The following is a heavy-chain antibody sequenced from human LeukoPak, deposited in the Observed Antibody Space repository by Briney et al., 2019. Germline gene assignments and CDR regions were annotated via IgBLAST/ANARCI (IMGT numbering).Heavy chain of an antibody. D-gene: IGHD5-18*01. V-gene: IGHV3-66*01. Sequence: GGSLRLSCAASGFTVSSNYMSWVRQAPGKGLEWVSVIYSGGSTYYADSVKGRFTISRDTSKNMLYLQMNSLRAEDTAVYYCARVSGYSYEYRWYFDLWGRGTLVTVSS. J-gene: IGHJ2*01. CDR3: ARVSGYSYEYRWYFDL. CDR1: GFTVSSNY. CDR2: IYSGGST.